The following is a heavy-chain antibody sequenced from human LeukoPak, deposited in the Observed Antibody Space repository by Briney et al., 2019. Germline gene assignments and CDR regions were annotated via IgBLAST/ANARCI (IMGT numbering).Heavy chain of an antibody. J-gene: IGHJ5*02. Sequence: GVSLRLSCAASGFTISSYSMNWVRQAPGKGLEWVSSISSSSSYIYYADSVKGRFTISRDNAKNSLYLQMNSLRAEDTAVYYCARGHMTTVTTGWFDPWGQGTLVTVSS. CDR2: ISSSSSYI. D-gene: IGHD4-17*01. V-gene: IGHV3-21*01. CDR1: GFTISSYS. CDR3: ARGHMTTVTTGWFDP.